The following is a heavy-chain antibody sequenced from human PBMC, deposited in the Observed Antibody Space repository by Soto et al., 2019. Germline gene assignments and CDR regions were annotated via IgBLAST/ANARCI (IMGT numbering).Heavy chain of an antibody. J-gene: IGHJ4*02. V-gene: IGHV3-23*01. D-gene: IGHD3-10*01. CDR3: AKGLGMLRGPIDY. CDR2: ISGSGGST. CDR1: GFTFSSFA. Sequence: EVQLLESGGGLVQPGGSLRLSCAASGFTFSSFAMSWVRQAPGKGLEWVSVISGSGGSTYYADSVKGRFTISRDNSKNTLYLQMKYLRAEDTAVYYCAKGLGMLRGPIDYWGQGALVTVSS.